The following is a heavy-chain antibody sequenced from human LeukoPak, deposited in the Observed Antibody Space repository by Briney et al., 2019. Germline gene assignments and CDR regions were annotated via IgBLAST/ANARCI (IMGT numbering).Heavy chain of an antibody. CDR1: GVTFSSYS. D-gene: IGHD1-26*01. J-gene: IGHJ3*02. V-gene: IGHV3-21*01. CDR2: ITSSSTYI. Sequence: PGGALRLSCAASGVTFSSYSMNWGRQAPGKGLEWVSSITSSSTYIYYADSVKGRFTISRDKAEKSLYLQMNCLRAEDTAVYYCARALHSGRYEDAFDIWGQGTMVTVSS. CDR3: ARALHSGRYEDAFDI.